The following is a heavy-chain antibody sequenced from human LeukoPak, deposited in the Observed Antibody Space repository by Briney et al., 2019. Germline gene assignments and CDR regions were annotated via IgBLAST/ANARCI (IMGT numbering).Heavy chain of an antibody. CDR2: ISYDGSNK. J-gene: IGHJ4*02. CDR1: GFTFSSYG. D-gene: IGHD1-26*01. Sequence: GRSLRLSCAASGFTFSSYGMHWVRQAPGKGLEWVAVISYDGSNKYYADSVKGRFTISRDNSKNTLYLQMNSLRAEDTAVYYCAKIGPVSGTVDYWGQGTLVTVSS. CDR3: AKIGPVSGTVDY. V-gene: IGHV3-30*18.